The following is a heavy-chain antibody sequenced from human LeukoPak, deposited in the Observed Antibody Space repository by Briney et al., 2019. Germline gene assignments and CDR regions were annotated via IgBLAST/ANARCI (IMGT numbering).Heavy chain of an antibody. CDR3: AKTGQRPGTDFDY. Sequence: PGGSLRLSCAASGFTFGSYAMSWVRQAPGKGLEWASAMSGSGGSTYYVDSVKGRFTISRDNSKNTLYLQMNSLRAEDTALYYCAKTGQRPGTDFDYWGQGTLVTVSS. D-gene: IGHD1-1*01. V-gene: IGHV3-23*01. CDR2: MSGSGGST. J-gene: IGHJ4*02. CDR1: GFTFGSYA.